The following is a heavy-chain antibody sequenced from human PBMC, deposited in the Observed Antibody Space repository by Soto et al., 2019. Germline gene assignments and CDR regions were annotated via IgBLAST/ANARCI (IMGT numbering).Heavy chain of an antibody. CDR1: GFSLSTSGVG. J-gene: IGHJ4*02. Sequence: QITLKESSPTLVKPTQTLTLTCTFSGFSLSTSGVGVGWIRQPPGKALEWLALIYWDDDHRYSPSLKSRLTITKDTSKNQVVLTMNNMDPVDTATYYCAHRPNITVGYIFDYWGQGTLVTVSS. V-gene: IGHV2-5*02. CDR2: IYWDDDH. CDR3: AHRPNITVGYIFDY. D-gene: IGHD5-12*01.